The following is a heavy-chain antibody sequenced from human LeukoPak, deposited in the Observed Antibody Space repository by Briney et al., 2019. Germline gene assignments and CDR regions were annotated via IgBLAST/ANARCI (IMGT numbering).Heavy chain of an antibody. Sequence: PGRSLRLSCVPSGFIFTDHWTSWARQAPGNGLDWVANIKEDESAIYYADSVRGRFTISGDNAKNTVYLEMNNLRVEDTAVYYCARAVDVADYWGRGTLVTVSS. V-gene: IGHV3-7*01. CDR3: ARAVDVADY. J-gene: IGHJ4*02. D-gene: IGHD3-16*01. CDR2: IKEDESAI. CDR1: GFIFTDHW.